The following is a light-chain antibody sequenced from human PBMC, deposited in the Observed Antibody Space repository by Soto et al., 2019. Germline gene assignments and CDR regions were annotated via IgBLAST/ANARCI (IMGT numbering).Light chain of an antibody. V-gene: IGLV3-21*04. CDR2: YDS. CDR1: NIGSNN. CDR3: QVWDFRSAQMQ. J-gene: IGLJ2*01. Sequence: SYERTQPPSVSVAPGQTARITCGGNNIGSNNVHWYQQKAGQAPVLVIHYDSGRPSGIPERFSGSNSGSTATLTISGVEAGDEADYYCQVWDFRSAQMQFGVGTKVTVL.